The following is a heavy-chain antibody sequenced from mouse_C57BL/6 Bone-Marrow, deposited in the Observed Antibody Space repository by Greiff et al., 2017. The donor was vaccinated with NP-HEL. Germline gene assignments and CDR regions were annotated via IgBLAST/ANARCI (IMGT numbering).Heavy chain of an antibody. CDR1: GYTFTSYW. CDR2: IDPSDSYT. CDR3: ARVKDYYGSIGY. J-gene: IGHJ4*01. V-gene: IGHV1-59*01. D-gene: IGHD1-1*01. Sequence: QVQLQQPGAELVRPGTSVKLSCKASGYTFTSYWMHWVKQRPGQGLEWIGVIDPSDSYTNYNQKFKGKATLTVDTSSSTAYMQLSSLTSEDSAGYYCARVKDYYGSIGYWGQGTSVTVSS.